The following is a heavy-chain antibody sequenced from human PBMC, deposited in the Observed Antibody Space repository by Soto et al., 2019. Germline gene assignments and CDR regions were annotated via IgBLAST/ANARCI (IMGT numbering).Heavy chain of an antibody. CDR1: GFTFSSYG. V-gene: IGHV3-30*18. D-gene: IGHD2-8*01. Sequence: QVQLVESGGGVVQPGRSLRLSCAASGFTFSSYGMHWVRQAPGKGLEWVAVISYDGSNKYYADSVKGRFTISRDNSKNTLYLQMNSLRAEDTAVYYCAKDVLDCTNGVCYAYFDYWGQGTLVTVSS. CDR3: AKDVLDCTNGVCYAYFDY. J-gene: IGHJ4*02. CDR2: ISYDGSNK.